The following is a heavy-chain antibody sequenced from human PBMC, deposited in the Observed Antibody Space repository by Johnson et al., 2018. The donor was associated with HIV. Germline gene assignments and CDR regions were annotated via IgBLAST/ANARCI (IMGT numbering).Heavy chain of an antibody. CDR3: AREKLELGTHWYFDL. V-gene: IGHV3-30*04. CDR1: GFPFSSYA. CDR2: ISYDGSNR. Sequence: QVQLVESGGGVVQPGRSLRLSCAASGFPFSSYAMHWVRQAPGKGLEWVAVISYDGSNRYYTESVKGRFTISRDNSENTLYLQMNSLRAEDTAVYYCAREKLELGTHWYFDLWGRGTLVTVSS. D-gene: IGHD1-7*01. J-gene: IGHJ2*01.